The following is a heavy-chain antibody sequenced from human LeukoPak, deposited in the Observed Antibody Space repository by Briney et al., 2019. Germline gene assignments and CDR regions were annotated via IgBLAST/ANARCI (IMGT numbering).Heavy chain of an antibody. D-gene: IGHD3-9*01. Sequence: SETLSLTCTVSGGSISSSSYYWGWIRQPPGKGLEWIGSIYYSGSTYYNPSLKSRVTISVDTSKNQFSLKLSSVTAADTAVYYCASPLSYYDILTGYPAKRRYYGMDVWGQGTTVTVSS. V-gene: IGHV4-39*07. J-gene: IGHJ6*02. CDR1: GGSISSSSYY. CDR2: IYYSGST. CDR3: ASPLSYYDILTGYPAKRRYYGMDV.